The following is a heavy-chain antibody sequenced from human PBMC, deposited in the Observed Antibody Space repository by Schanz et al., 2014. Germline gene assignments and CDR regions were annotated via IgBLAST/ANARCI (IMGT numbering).Heavy chain of an antibody. CDR1: GFTFRGHA. V-gene: IGHV3-30*04. CDR2: TSTDGTKT. Sequence: QVQLVESGGGLVKPGGSLRLSCSASGFTFRGHAMHWVRQAPGQGLEKVAVTSTDGTKTYYAASVRGRFTISRDNSKNTVYLQMNSLRPEDTAVYYCAKEDRNHNSDYVYWGQGTLVTVSS. D-gene: IGHD3-22*01. J-gene: IGHJ4*02. CDR3: AKEDRNHNSDYVY.